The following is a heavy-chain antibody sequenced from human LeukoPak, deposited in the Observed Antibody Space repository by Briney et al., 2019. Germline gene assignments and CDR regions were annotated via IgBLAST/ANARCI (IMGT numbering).Heavy chain of an antibody. CDR1: GGSISSYY. Sequence: PSETLSLTCTVSGGSISSYYWSWIRQPPGKGLEWIGYIYYRGSTTCNPSLKSRVTISVDTSKNQVSLKLSSVTAADAAVYYCARGIKVLRDGYNYLDYWGQGTLVTVSS. D-gene: IGHD5-24*01. CDR3: ARGIKVLRDGYNYLDY. CDR2: IYYRGST. V-gene: IGHV4-59*01. J-gene: IGHJ4*02.